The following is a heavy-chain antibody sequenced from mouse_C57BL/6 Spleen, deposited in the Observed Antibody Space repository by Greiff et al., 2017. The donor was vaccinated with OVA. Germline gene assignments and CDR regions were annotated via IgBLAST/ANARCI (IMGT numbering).Heavy chain of an antibody. CDR2: INPSNGGT. CDR3: ASYYSNYAWFAY. Sequence: VKLQEPGTELVKPGASVKLSCKASGYTFTSYWMHWVKQRPGQGLEWIGNINPSNGGTNYNEKFKSKATLTVDKSSSTAYMQLSSLTSEDSAVYYCASYYSNYAWFAYWGQWTLVTVSA. V-gene: IGHV1-53*01. CDR1: GYTFTSYW. J-gene: IGHJ3*01. D-gene: IGHD2-5*01.